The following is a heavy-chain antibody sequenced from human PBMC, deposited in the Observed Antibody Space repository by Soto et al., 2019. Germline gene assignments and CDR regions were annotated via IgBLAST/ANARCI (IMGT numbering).Heavy chain of an antibody. CDR2: VRGRDGST. V-gene: IGHV3-23*01. CDR3: AKGAWLDY. Sequence: EVQLLESGGGLVQPGASLRLSCAASGFTFTTFDMSWARQAPGKGLEWVSVVRGRDGSTSYADSLKGRFTISKDSSKNTLYLQMNSLRAEDTAPYYCAKGAWLDYWGQGTLVTVSS. CDR1: GFTFTTFD. J-gene: IGHJ4*02. D-gene: IGHD5-12*01.